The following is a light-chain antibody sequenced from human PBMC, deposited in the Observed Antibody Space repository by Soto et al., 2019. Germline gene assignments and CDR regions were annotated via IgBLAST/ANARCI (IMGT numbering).Light chain of an antibody. CDR2: DAS. CDR3: QQFNNYPPIT. CDR1: QGISSA. V-gene: IGKV1D-13*01. Sequence: AVQLTQSPSSLSASVGDRVTITCRASQGISSALAWYQQKPGKAPKLLIYDASSLESGVPSRFSGSGSGTDFTLTISSLQPEDFATYYCQQFNNYPPITFGQGTLLEI. J-gene: IGKJ5*01.